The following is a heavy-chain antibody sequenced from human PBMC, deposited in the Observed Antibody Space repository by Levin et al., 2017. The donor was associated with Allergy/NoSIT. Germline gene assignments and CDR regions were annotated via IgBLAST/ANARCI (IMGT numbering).Heavy chain of an antibody. Sequence: SGPTLVKPTQTLTLTCTFSGFSLSTSGMRVSWIRQPPGKALEWLARIDWDDDKFYSTSLKTRLTISKDTSKNQVVLTMTNMDPVDTATYYCVSVAGTGIDYWGQGTLVTVSS. D-gene: IGHD6-19*01. J-gene: IGHJ4*02. CDR2: IDWDDDK. CDR1: GFSLSTSGMR. CDR3: VSVAGTGIDY. V-gene: IGHV2-70*04.